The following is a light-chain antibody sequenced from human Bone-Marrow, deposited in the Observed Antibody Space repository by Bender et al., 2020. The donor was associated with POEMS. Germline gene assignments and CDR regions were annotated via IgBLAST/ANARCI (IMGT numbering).Light chain of an antibody. CDR2: EVS. Sequence: QSALTQPPSASGSPGQSVTISCTGTSSDVGGYNYVSRYQQHPGKAPKLMIYEVSKRPSGVPDRFSGSKSGNTASLTVSGLQAEDEAVYYCSSSTISTTLVFGGGTKLTVL. CDR1: SSDVGGYNY. CDR3: SSSTISTTLV. V-gene: IGLV2-8*01. J-gene: IGLJ2*01.